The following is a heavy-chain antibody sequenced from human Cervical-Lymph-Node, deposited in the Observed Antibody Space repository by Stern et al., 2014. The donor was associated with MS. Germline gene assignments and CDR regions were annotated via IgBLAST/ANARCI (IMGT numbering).Heavy chain of an antibody. CDR3: TTSIFGVVALGWFDP. J-gene: IGHJ5*02. CDR1: GFTFADYA. CDR2: IISKSYGGTT. V-gene: IGHV3-49*05. Sequence: EMQLVESGGGLVKPGRSLRLSCTASGFTFADYAMSWFRQAPGKGLEWVGFIISKSYGGTTEYAASVKGRFTISRDDSKSIAYLQMNRLKTEDTAVYYCTTSIFGVVALGWFDPWGQGTLVTVSS. D-gene: IGHD3-3*01.